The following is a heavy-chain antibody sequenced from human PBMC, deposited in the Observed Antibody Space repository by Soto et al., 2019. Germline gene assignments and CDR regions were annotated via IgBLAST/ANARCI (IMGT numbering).Heavy chain of an antibody. CDR3: ASLPLRGGDAFDI. CDR2: IIPILGIA. D-gene: IGHD3-10*01. J-gene: IGHJ3*02. V-gene: IGHV1-69*02. CDR1: GGTFSSYT. Sequence: QVQLVQSGAEVKKPGPSVKVSCKASGGTFSSYTISWVRQAPGQGLEWMGRIIPILGIANYAQKFQGRVTTPADKATSTAYMELRSRRSEDTAVYYCASLPLRGGDAFDIWGQGTMVTVSS.